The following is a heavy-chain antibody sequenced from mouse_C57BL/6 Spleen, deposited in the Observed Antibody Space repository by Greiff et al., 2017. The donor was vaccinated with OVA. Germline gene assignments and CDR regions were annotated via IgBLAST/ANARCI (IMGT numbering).Heavy chain of an antibody. V-gene: IGHV1-82*01. CDR2: IYPGDGDT. CDR1: GYAFSSSW. J-gene: IGHJ1*03. D-gene: IGHD1-1*01. CDR3: AKDYYGSSYEYFDV. Sequence: VKLMESGPELVKPGASVKISCKASGYAFSSSWMNWVKQRPGKGLEWIGRIYPGDGDTNYNGKFKGKATLTADKSSSTAYMQLSSLTSEDSAVYFCAKDYYGSSYEYFDVWGTGTTVTVSS.